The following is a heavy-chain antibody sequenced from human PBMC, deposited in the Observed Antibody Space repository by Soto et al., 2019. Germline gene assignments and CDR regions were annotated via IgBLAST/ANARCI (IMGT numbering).Heavy chain of an antibody. CDR2: ISAYNGNT. CDR1: GYTFTSYG. D-gene: IGHD3-9*01. Sequence: GASVKVSCKASGYTFTSYGISWVRQAPGQGLEWMGWISAYNGNTNYAQKLQGRVTVTTDTSTSTAYMELRSLRSDDTAVYYCATTRYYDILTGINWFDPWGQGTLVTVSS. J-gene: IGHJ5*02. V-gene: IGHV1-18*01. CDR3: ATTRYYDILTGINWFDP.